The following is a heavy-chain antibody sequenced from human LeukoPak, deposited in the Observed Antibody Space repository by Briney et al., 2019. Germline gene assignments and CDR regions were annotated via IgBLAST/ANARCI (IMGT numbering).Heavy chain of an antibody. V-gene: IGHV1-18*01. D-gene: IGHD3-16*02. CDR2: ISAYNGNT. CDR1: GYTFTSYG. Sequence: ASVKVSCKASGYTFTSYGISWVRQAPGQGLEWMGWISAYNGNTNYAQKLQGRVTMTTDTSTSTAYMELRSLRSDDTAVYYCARDFRVGYVWGSYRYTPGYWGQGTLVTVSS. CDR3: ARDFRVGYVWGSYRYTPGY. J-gene: IGHJ4*02.